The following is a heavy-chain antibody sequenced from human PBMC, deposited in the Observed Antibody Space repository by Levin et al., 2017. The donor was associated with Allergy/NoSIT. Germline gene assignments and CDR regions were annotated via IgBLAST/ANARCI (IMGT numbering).Heavy chain of an antibody. Sequence: ASVKVSCKASGYTFTSYGISWVRQAPGQGLEWMGWISAYNGNTNYAQKLQGRVTMTTDTSTSTAYMELRSLRSDDTAVYYCARDSRLNSSGWYRYYYYGMDVWGQGTTVTVSS. D-gene: IGHD6-19*01. CDR1: GYTFTSYG. V-gene: IGHV1-18*01. J-gene: IGHJ6*02. CDR3: ARDSRLNSSGWYRYYYYGMDV. CDR2: ISAYNGNT.